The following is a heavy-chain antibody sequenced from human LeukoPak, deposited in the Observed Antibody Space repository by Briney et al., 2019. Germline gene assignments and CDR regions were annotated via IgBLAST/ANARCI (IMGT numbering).Heavy chain of an antibody. V-gene: IGHV4-34*01. Sequence: PSETLSLTCAVYGGSLSGYYWSWIRQPPGKGLEWIGEINHSGSTNYNPTLKSRVTISIDTSKNQFSLKVSSVTAADTAVYYCAISLGYCSGGSCYSEYNYLDPWGQGTLVTVSS. D-gene: IGHD2-15*01. J-gene: IGHJ5*02. CDR3: AISLGYCSGGSCYSEYNYLDP. CDR1: GGSLSGYY. CDR2: INHSGST.